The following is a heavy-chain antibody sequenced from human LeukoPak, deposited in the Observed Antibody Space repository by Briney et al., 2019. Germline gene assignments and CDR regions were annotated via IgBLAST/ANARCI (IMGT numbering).Heavy chain of an antibody. J-gene: IGHJ4*02. Sequence: GGSLRLSCGPPGVTFTKHAMTCVRQTPGKRLECGSVIGGSGVSTYYAESMKGRFNISRDNSKNTLYLQMSSLRADDRAIYYCVKGHSDFGTGFDLWGQGTLVTVSS. CDR3: VKGHSDFGTGFDL. CDR1: GVTFTKHA. CDR2: IGGSGVST. V-gene: IGHV3-23*01. D-gene: IGHD4-17*01.